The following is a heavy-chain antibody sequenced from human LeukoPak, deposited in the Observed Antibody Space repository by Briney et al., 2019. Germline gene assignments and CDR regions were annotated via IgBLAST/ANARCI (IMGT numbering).Heavy chain of an antibody. Sequence: GGSLRLSCAASGFTFSDYYMNWVRQAPGKGLEWVSYISSSSSTIYYADSVKGRFTISRDNAKNSLYLQMNSLRAEDTAVYYCARDSIAAAGNADYWGQGTLVTVSS. CDR3: ARDSIAAAGNADY. J-gene: IGHJ4*02. CDR2: ISSSSSTI. CDR1: GFTFSDYY. V-gene: IGHV3-11*04. D-gene: IGHD6-13*01.